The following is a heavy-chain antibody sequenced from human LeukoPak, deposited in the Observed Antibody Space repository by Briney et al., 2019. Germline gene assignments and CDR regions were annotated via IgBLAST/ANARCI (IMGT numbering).Heavy chain of an antibody. Sequence: GGSLRLSCAASGFTFTKNWMTWVRQAPGKGLEWVANIKQDGTEKYYVDSVKGRFAISRDNSKNTLYLQMNSLRAEDTAVYYCAKESNILTGYYGYWGQGTLVTVSS. J-gene: IGHJ4*02. CDR1: GFTFTKNW. CDR2: IKQDGTEK. V-gene: IGHV3-7*03. CDR3: AKESNILTGYYGY. D-gene: IGHD3-9*01.